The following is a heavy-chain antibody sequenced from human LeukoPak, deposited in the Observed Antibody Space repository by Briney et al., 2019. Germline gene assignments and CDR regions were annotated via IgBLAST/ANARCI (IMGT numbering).Heavy chain of an antibody. CDR3: ARVIISDYDILTGFYYGPYYFDY. CDR1: GGSISSYY. V-gene: IGHV4-59*01. Sequence: SETLSLTCTVSGGSISSYYWSWIRQPPGKGLEWIGYIYYSGSTNYNPSLKSRVTISVDTSKNQFSLKLSSVTAADTAMYYCARVIISDYDILTGFYYGPYYFDYWGQGTLVIVSS. D-gene: IGHD3-9*01. CDR2: IYYSGST. J-gene: IGHJ4*02.